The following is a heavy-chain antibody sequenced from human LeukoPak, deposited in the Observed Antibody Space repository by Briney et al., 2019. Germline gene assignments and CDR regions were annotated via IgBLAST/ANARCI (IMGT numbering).Heavy chain of an antibody. J-gene: IGHJ4*02. Sequence: GGSLRLSCAASGSTISNYRMHWVRQAPGKGLVWVSCIHSDGSSTRYADSVKGRFTISRDNAKNTLYLQMDGLRAEDTAVYYCTRDYEGLGYWGQGTLVTVSS. V-gene: IGHV3-74*01. CDR2: IHSDGSST. CDR1: GSTISNYR. D-gene: IGHD3-16*01. CDR3: TRDYEGLGY.